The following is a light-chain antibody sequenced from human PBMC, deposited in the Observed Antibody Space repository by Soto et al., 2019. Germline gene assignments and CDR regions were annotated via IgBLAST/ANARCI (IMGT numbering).Light chain of an antibody. Sequence: DIQLTQSPSFLSASVGDRVTITCRASQSISTYLIWYQQKPGKAPKLLIYATSSLQSGVPSRFSGSGSGTDFTLTIRSLQPEDFATYYCQQSYSTPPGTVGQGTKVDNK. CDR3: QQSYSTPPGT. CDR2: ATS. CDR1: QSISTY. V-gene: IGKV1-39*01. J-gene: IGKJ1*01.